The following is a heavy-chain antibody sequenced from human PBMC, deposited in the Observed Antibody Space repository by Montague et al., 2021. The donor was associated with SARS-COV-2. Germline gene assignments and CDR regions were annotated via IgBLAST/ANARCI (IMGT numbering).Heavy chain of an antibody. J-gene: IGHJ6*02. CDR2: ISSSGSTI. D-gene: IGHD1-26*01. CDR1: GLTFSDYY. Sequence: SLRLSCAASGLTFSDYYMSWIRQAPGKGLEWVSHISSSGSTINYADSVKGRFTISRDNAKNSLYLQMNSLRAEDTALYYCARDDLIVGNTKDYYCGMDVWGQGTTVTVSS. V-gene: IGHV3-11*01. CDR3: ARDDLIVGNTKDYYCGMDV.